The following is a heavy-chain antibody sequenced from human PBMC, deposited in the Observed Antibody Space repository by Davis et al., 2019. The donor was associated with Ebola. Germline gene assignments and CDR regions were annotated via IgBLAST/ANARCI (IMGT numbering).Heavy chain of an antibody. CDR3: AKDNDYDFWSGYPEGMDV. J-gene: IGHJ6*02. D-gene: IGHD3-3*01. CDR1: GFTFDDYG. Sequence: GESLKISCAASGFTFDDYGMSWVRQARGKGLEWVSGINWNGGSTGYADSVKGRFTISRDNAKNSLYMQMNSLRAEETAVYYCAKDNDYDFWSGYPEGMDVWGQGTTVTVSS. V-gene: IGHV3-20*04. CDR2: INWNGGST.